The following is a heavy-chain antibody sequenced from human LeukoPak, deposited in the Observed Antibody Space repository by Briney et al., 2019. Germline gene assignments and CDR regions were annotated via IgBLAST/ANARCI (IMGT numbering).Heavy chain of an antibody. CDR2: IKQDGSEK. CDR3: ARGSPQNGWFFDY. D-gene: IGHD3-10*01. J-gene: IGHJ4*02. Sequence: SGGSLRLSCAASGFTFSSYWMSWVRQAPGKGLEWVANIKQDGSEKYYVDSVKGRFTISRDNAKNSLYLQMNGLRAEDTAVYYCARGSPQNGWFFDYWGQGSLVTVSS. V-gene: IGHV3-7*01. CDR1: GFTFSSYW.